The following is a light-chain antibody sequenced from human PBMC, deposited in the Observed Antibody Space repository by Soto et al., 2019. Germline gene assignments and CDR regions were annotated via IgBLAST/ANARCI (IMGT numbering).Light chain of an antibody. J-gene: IGKJ1*01. Sequence: EIVMTQSPATLSVSPGERATLSCRASQSVSSNLAWYQQKPGQAPRLLIYGASTRATGIPARFSGSGSGTESTLTISRLQSEDFAVYYWQQYNNWPPTFGQGTKVEIK. V-gene: IGKV3-15*01. CDR1: QSVSSN. CDR3: QQYNNWPPT. CDR2: GAS.